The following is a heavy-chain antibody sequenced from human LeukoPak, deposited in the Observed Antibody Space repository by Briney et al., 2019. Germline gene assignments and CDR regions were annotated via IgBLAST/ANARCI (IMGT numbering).Heavy chain of an antibody. Sequence: PGGSLRLSCAASGFTFSSYAMHWVRQAPGKGLEWVAVISYDGSNKYYADSVKGRFTISRDNSKNTLYLQMNSLRAEDTAVYYCARTKTTSSLDAFDIWGQGTMVTVSS. CDR3: ARTKTTSSLDAFDI. CDR1: GFTFSSYA. CDR2: ISYDGSNK. J-gene: IGHJ3*02. D-gene: IGHD1-14*01. V-gene: IGHV3-30*04.